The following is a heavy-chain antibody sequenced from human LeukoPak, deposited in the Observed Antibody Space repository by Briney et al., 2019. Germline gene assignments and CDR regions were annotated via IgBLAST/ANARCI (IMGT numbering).Heavy chain of an antibody. Sequence: GASVKVSCKDSGYTFTSYGISWVRQAPGQGLEWMGWISAYNGNTNYAQKLQGRVTMTTDTSTSTAYMELRSLRSDDTAVYYCARPIDNSAVDYYGMDVWGQGTTVTVSS. CDR1: GYTFTSYG. J-gene: IGHJ6*02. D-gene: IGHD1-1*01. V-gene: IGHV1-18*01. CDR3: ARPIDNSAVDYYGMDV. CDR2: ISAYNGNT.